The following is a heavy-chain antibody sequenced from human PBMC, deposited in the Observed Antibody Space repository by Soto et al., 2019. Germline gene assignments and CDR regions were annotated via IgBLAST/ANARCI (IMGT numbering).Heavy chain of an antibody. CDR1: GYTFTSYD. CDR3: ARGLRYGSGSSFFDY. CDR2: MNPNSGNT. V-gene: IGHV1-8*01. Sequence: ASVKVSCKASGYTFTSYDINWVRQATGQGREWMGWMNPNSGNTGYAQKFQGRVTMTRNTSISTAYMELSSLRSEDTALYYCARGLRYGSGSSFFDYWGQGTLVTVSS. J-gene: IGHJ4*02. D-gene: IGHD3-10*01.